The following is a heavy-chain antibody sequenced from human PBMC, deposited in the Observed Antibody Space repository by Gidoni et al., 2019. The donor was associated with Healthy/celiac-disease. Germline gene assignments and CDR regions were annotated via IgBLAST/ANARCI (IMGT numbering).Heavy chain of an antibody. Sequence: EVQLVESGGGLVQPGGSLRLSCAASGFTFSSYEMNWVRPAPGTGLEWVSYISSSGSTIYYADSVKGRFTISRDNAKNSLYLQMNSLRAEDTAVYYCASGPAVAGVDIWGQGTMVTVSS. CDR1: GFTFSSYE. CDR3: ASGPAVAGVDI. J-gene: IGHJ3*02. D-gene: IGHD6-19*01. CDR2: ISSSGSTI. V-gene: IGHV3-48*03.